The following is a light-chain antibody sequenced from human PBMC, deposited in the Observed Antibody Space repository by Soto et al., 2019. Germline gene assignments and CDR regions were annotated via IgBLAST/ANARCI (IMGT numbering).Light chain of an antibody. J-gene: IGKJ1*01. V-gene: IGKV3-15*01. CDR1: QSVGSN. CDR3: QQYGSSWT. CDR2: DAS. Sequence: EIVMTQSPATLSVSPGERATLSCRASQSVGSNIAWYQQKPGQSPRLLVYDASTRATAIPARFSGSGSGTDFTLTISRLEPEDFAVYYCQQYGSSWTFGQGTKVDIK.